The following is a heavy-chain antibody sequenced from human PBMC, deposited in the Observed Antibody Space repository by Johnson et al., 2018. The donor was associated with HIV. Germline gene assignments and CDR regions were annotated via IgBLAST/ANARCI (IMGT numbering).Heavy chain of an antibody. Sequence: QVQLVESGGGVVQPGRSLRLSCAASGFTFSSYAMHWVRQAPGKGLEWVAVISYDGSNKYYADSVKGRFTISRDNSKTTLYLQMNSLRAEDTGVYYCARLYCRITSCYEGGGDAFDIWGQGTMVTVSS. CDR3: ARLYCRITSCYEGGGDAFDI. J-gene: IGHJ3*02. V-gene: IGHV3-30-3*01. D-gene: IGHD2-2*01. CDR1: GFTFSSYA. CDR2: ISYDGSNK.